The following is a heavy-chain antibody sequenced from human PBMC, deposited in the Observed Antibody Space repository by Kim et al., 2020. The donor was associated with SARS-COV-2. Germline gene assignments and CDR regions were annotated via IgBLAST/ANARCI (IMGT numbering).Heavy chain of an antibody. CDR3: AKTRGSYGAYYFDC. J-gene: IGHJ4*02. V-gene: IGHV3-23*01. Sequence: GGSLRLSCAASGFIFSNYAMTWVRQAPGKGLEWVSSISSGSVTSYYADSVKGRFTISRDNSENTVYLQMNSLRAEDTAIYYCAKTRGSYGAYYFDCWGQG. CDR2: ISSGSVTS. D-gene: IGHD5-18*01. CDR1: GFIFSNYA.